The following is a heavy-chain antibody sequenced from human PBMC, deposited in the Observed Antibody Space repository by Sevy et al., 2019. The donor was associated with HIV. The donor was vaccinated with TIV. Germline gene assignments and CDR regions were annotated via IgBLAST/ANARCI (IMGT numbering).Heavy chain of an antibody. D-gene: IGHD5-18*01. CDR2: VYSTGIT. CDR1: GGSINSYY. CDR3: ARDGFSYGYLDY. J-gene: IGHJ4*02. V-gene: IGHV4-4*07. Sequence: SETLSLTCTVSGGSINSYYWTWIRQPAGKGLEWIGRVYSTGITAYNPSLKSRVTMPVDTSKNQFSLNLSSVTAADTAVYYCARDGFSYGYLDYWGQGALVTVSS.